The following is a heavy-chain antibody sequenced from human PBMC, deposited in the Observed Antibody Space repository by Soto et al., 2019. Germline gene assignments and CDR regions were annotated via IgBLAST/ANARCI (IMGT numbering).Heavy chain of an antibody. CDR1: GGSISSGDYY. CDR2: IYYSGST. D-gene: IGHD3-10*01. Sequence: SETLSLTCTVSGGSISSGDYYWSWIRQPPGKGLEWIGYIYYSGSTYYNPSLKSRVTISVDTSKNQFSLKLSSVTAADTAVYYCARRITMVRGVIRRVNNWFDPWGQGTLVTVSS. V-gene: IGHV4-30-4*01. J-gene: IGHJ5*02. CDR3: ARRITMVRGVIRRVNNWFDP.